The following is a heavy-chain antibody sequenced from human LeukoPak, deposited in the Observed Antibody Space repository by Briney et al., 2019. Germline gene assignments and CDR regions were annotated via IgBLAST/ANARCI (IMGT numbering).Heavy chain of an antibody. CDR1: GYTFTGCY. CDR2: INPNSGGT. Sequence: ASVKVSCKASGYTFTGCYMHWVRQAPGQGLEWMGWINPNSGGTNYAQKFQGRVTMTRDTSISTAYVELSRLRSDDTAVYYCASMIVVVDAFDIWGQGTMVTVSS. J-gene: IGHJ3*02. D-gene: IGHD3-22*01. V-gene: IGHV1-2*02. CDR3: ASMIVVVDAFDI.